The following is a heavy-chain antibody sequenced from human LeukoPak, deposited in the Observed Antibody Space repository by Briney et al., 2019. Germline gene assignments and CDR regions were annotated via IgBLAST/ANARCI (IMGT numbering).Heavy chain of an antibody. V-gene: IGHV4-30-4*08. CDR1: GGSFSGYY. J-gene: IGHJ6*02. Sequence: SETLSLTCAVYGGSFSGYYWSWIRQPPGKGLEWIGYIYYSGSTYYNPSLKSRVTISVDTSKNQFSLKLSSVTAADTAVYYCARVARLAKSYGMDVWGQGTTVTVSS. CDR3: ARVARLAKSYGMDV. D-gene: IGHD6-19*01. CDR2: IYYSGST.